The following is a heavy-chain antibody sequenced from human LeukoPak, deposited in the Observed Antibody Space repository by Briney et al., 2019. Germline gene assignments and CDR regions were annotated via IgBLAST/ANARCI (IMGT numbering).Heavy chain of an antibody. J-gene: IGHJ4*02. D-gene: IGHD4-11*01. Sequence: GGSLRLSCAASGFIFSNAWMNWVRQAPGKGLEWVGRIKSKPDGGTTDYAASVKGRFTVSRDDSKNTLYLQMNSLKTEDTAVYYCTTEWIATTSDYWGQGTLVTVSS. CDR2: IKSKPDGGTT. CDR3: TTEWIATTSDY. CDR1: GFIFSNAW. V-gene: IGHV3-15*07.